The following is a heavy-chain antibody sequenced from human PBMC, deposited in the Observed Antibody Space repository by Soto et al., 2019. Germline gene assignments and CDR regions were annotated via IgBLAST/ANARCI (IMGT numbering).Heavy chain of an antibody. CDR2: IMANNGNT. V-gene: IGHV1-18*01. CDR1: GYTFASYA. J-gene: IGHJ4*02. CDR3: ARDPPPPDY. Sequence: QVQLVQSGAEVKKPGASVKVSCTASGYTFASYAISWMRQAQGQGLEWIGWIMANNGNTTYAQKVQGRVTMTTDTSTSTAYMELRSLRSDDTAVYYCARDPPPPDYWCQGTLVTVSS.